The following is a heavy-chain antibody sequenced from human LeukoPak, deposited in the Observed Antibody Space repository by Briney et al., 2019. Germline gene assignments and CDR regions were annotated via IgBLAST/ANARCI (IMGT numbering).Heavy chain of an antibody. J-gene: IGHJ4*02. V-gene: IGHV4-59*01. CDR1: GGSISSYY. Sequence: PSETLSLTCTVSGGSISSYYWSWIRQPPGKGLEWIGYIYYSGSTNYNPSLKSRVTISVDTSKNQFSLKLSSVTAADTAVYYCARDRAAYYDILTGYYHAGYFDYWGREPWSPSPQ. D-gene: IGHD3-9*01. CDR2: IYYSGST. CDR3: ARDRAAYYDILTGYYHAGYFDY.